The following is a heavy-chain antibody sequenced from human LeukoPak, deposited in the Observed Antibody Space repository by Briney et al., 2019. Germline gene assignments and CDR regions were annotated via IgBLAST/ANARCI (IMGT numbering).Heavy chain of an antibody. D-gene: IGHD6-13*01. J-gene: IGHJ6*03. CDR3: AKDNHNIAAAEGYYYYYYMDV. V-gene: IGHV3-33*06. CDR1: GFTFSSYG. CDR2: IWYDGSNK. Sequence: GGSLRLSCAASGFTFSSYGMHWVRQAPGKGLEWVAVIWYDGSNKYYADSVKGRFTISRDNSKNTLYLQMNSLRAEDTAVYYSAKDNHNIAAAEGYYYYYYMDVWGKGTTVTVSS.